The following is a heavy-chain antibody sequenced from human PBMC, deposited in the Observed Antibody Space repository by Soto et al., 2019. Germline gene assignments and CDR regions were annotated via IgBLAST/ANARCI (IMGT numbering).Heavy chain of an antibody. CDR2: ISISGSTI. V-gene: IGHV3-48*03. CDR3: ARDQEAGSFFTSSYGTDV. CDR1: GFPFSSYE. D-gene: IGHD6-13*01. Sequence: GGSLRLSCATSGFPFSSYEMNWVRQAPGKGLERVSYISISGSTIYYADSVKGRFTISRDNAKNSLYLQMDSLRAEDTAVYYCARDQEAGSFFTSSYGTDVWGHGTTITVSS. J-gene: IGHJ6*02.